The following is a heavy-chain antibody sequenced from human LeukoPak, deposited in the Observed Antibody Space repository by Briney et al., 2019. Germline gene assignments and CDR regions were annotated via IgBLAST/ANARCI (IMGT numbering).Heavy chain of an antibody. Sequence: PGRSLRLSCAASGFTFDDYAMPWVRQAPGKGLEWVSGISWNSGSIGYADSVKGRFTISRDNAKNSLYLQMNSLRAEDTALYYCAKDYGAAGSRKFHYYFDYWGQGTLVTVSS. V-gene: IGHV3-9*01. CDR3: AKDYGAAGSRKFHYYFDY. CDR1: GFTFDDYA. CDR2: ISWNSGSI. D-gene: IGHD3-10*01. J-gene: IGHJ4*02.